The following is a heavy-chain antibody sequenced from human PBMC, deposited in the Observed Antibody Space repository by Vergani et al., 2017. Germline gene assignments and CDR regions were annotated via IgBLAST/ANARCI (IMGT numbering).Heavy chain of an antibody. D-gene: IGHD3-10*01. CDR2: IDWDDDK. CDR1: GFSLSTSGMC. J-gene: IGHJ5*02. Sequence: QVTLRESGPALVKPTQTLTLTCTFSGFSLSTSGMCVGWIRQPPGKALEWLARIDWDDDKYYSTSLKTRLTIYKDTSKNQVVLTMTNMDPVDTATYYCARTPDYYVSGSYPDWFDPWGQGTLVTVSS. CDR3: ARTPDYYVSGSYPDWFDP. V-gene: IGHV2-70*15.